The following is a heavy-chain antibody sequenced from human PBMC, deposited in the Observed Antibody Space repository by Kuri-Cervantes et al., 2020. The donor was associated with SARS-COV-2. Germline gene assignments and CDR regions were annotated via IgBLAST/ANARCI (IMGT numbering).Heavy chain of an antibody. Sequence: GESLKISCAASGFTFSGYEMNWVRQAPGKGLEWVSYISSSGSTIYYADSVKGRFTISRDNAKNSLYLQMNSLRAEDTAVYYCAREGYYEPTDMDVWGQGTTVTVSS. J-gene: IGHJ6*02. D-gene: IGHD3-22*01. CDR2: ISSSGSTI. CDR1: GFTFSGYE. CDR3: AREGYYEPTDMDV. V-gene: IGHV3-48*03.